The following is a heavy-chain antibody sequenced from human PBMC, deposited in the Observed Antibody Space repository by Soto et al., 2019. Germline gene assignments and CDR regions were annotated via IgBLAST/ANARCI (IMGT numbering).Heavy chain of an antibody. CDR2: IIPILGIA. CDR3: ARYEDSGGSYRNEALDI. D-gene: IGHD3-16*02. CDR1: GGTFSSYT. Sequence: QVQLVQSGAEVKKPGSSVEVSCKASGGTFSSYTISWVRQAPGPGLEWMGRIIPILGIANYAYKFQGRVTSTAAKSSSEAYMERRRLRSEDKAVYYWARYEDSGGSYRNEALDIWGQGTMVTVAA. J-gene: IGHJ3*02. V-gene: IGHV1-69*02.